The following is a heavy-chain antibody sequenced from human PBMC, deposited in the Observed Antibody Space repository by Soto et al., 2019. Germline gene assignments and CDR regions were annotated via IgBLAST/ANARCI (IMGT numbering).Heavy chain of an antibody. V-gene: IGHV3-23*01. CDR1: GFNFRIYA. J-gene: IGHJ4*02. Sequence: EVQLLESGGGLAQAGGSLRLSCAASGFNFRIYAMNWVRQAPGKGLEWVSVMVGDGSSWDYADSVRGRFTISRDNSKNTLYLQMNSLRAEDTAVYYCAKDLRPDGRYDLDYWGQGTLVTFSS. CDR2: MVGDGSSW. D-gene: IGHD1-26*01. CDR3: AKDLRPDGRYDLDY.